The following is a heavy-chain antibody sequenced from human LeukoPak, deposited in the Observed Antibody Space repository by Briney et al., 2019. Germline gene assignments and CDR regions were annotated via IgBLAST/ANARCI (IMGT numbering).Heavy chain of an antibody. CDR3: ARGLRYFDWLLPNYFDY. D-gene: IGHD3-9*01. CDR1: GFTVSSNY. CDR2: IYRGGNT. Sequence: GGSLRLSCAASGFTVSSNYMNWVRQAPGKGLEWVSVIYRGGNTYYADSVKGRFTISRDNSKNTLYLQMNSLRAEDTAVYYCARGLRYFDWLLPNYFDYWGQGTLVTVSS. J-gene: IGHJ4*02. V-gene: IGHV3-66*01.